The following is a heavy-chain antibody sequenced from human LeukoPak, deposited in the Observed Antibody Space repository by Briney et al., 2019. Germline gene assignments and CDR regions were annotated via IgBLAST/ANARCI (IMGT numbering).Heavy chain of an antibody. J-gene: IGHJ4*02. D-gene: IGHD2-21*02. Sequence: GGSLRLSCAASGFTFSSYGMHWVRQAPGKGLEWVAVIWYDGRNQYYADFVKGRFTISRDNSKNTLYLEMNSLGDGDTAVYYCARGKTVVTPPLDYWGLGTPVTVSS. CDR1: GFTFSSYG. V-gene: IGHV3-33*01. CDR3: ARGKTVVTPPLDY. CDR2: IWYDGRNQ.